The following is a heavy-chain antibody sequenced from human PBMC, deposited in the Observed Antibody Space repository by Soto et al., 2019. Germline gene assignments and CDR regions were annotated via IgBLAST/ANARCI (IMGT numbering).Heavy chain of an antibody. CDR1: GFTFSSYA. CDR2: ISGSGTNT. CDR3: AKGSYGDYDPDY. Sequence: EVQLLESGGGLVQPGGSLRLSCAASGFTFSSYAMKWVRQAPGKGLEWVSTISGSGTNTYYADSVKGRFTISRDNSKTTLYLQMNSLRAEDTAVYYCAKGSYGDYDPDYWGQGTLITVSS. D-gene: IGHD4-17*01. V-gene: IGHV3-23*01. J-gene: IGHJ4*02.